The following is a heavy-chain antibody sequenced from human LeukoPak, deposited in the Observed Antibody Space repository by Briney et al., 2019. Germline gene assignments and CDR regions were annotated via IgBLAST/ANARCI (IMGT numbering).Heavy chain of an antibody. Sequence: SETLSLTCAVSGGSISSSNWWSWVRQPPGKGLEWIGEINHSGSTNYNPSLKSRVTISVDTSKNQFSLKLSSVTAADTAVYYCARQNGGSWNYYYYMDVWGKGTTVTVSS. D-gene: IGHD1-26*01. CDR2: INHSGST. V-gene: IGHV4-4*02. CDR1: GGSISSSNW. CDR3: ARQNGGSWNYYYYMDV. J-gene: IGHJ6*03.